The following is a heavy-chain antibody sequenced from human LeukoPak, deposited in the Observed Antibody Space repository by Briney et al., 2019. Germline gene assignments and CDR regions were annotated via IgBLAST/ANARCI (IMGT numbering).Heavy chain of an antibody. Sequence: GGSLRLSCAASGFTFINYAMSWVRQAPGKGLEWVSVVSGSGDTTYYADSVKGRFTISRDNAKNSLYLQMNSLRAEDTAVYYCARGRGWYPDYWGQGTLVTVSS. CDR1: GFTFINYA. V-gene: IGHV3-23*01. D-gene: IGHD6-19*01. CDR2: VSGSGDTT. J-gene: IGHJ4*02. CDR3: ARGRGWYPDY.